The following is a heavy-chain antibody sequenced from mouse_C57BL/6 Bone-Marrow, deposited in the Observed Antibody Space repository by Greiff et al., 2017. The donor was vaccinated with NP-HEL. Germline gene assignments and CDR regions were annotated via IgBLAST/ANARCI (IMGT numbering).Heavy chain of an antibody. CDR3: ARCLLCYYAMDY. D-gene: IGHD1-1*02. CDR2: IWRGGST. V-gene: IGHV2-2*01. J-gene: IGHJ4*01. Sequence: VQVVESGPGLVKPSQSLSITCTVSGFSLTSYGVHWVRQSPGQGLEWMGVIWRGGSTAYNVAFISSLSISTDNSKTHVFFILNSLQTDDTAIYYFARCLLCYYAMDYRGQGTSATVSA. CDR1: GFSLTSYG.